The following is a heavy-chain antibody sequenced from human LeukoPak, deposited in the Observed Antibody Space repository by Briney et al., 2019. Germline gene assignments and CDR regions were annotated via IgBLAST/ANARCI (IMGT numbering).Heavy chain of an antibody. J-gene: IGHJ5*02. CDR3: ARVPSPEGGATVTTLGWFDP. Sequence: GGSLRLSCAASGFTVSSNYMSWVRQAPGKGLEWVSVIYSGGSTYYADSVKGRFTISRDNSKNTLYLQTNSLRAEDTAVYYCARVPSPEGGATVTTLGWFDPWGQGTLVTVSS. CDR1: GFTVSSNY. CDR2: IYSGGST. V-gene: IGHV3-53*01. D-gene: IGHD4-17*01.